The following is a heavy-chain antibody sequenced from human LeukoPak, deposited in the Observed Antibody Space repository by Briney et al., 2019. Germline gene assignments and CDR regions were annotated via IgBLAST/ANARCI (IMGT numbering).Heavy chain of an antibody. Sequence: GGSLRLSCAASGFTFSSYAMSWVRQAPGKGLEWVSAISGSGGSTYYADSVKVRFTISRDNSKNTLYLQMNSLRAEDTAVYYCAKDRRITMVRGASGDYWGQGTLVTVSS. CDR2: ISGSGGST. CDR3: AKDRRITMVRGASGDY. J-gene: IGHJ4*02. V-gene: IGHV3-23*01. D-gene: IGHD3-10*01. CDR1: GFTFSSYA.